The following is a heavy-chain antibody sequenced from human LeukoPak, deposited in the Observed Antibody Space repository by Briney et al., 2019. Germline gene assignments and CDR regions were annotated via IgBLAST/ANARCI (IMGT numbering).Heavy chain of an antibody. V-gene: IGHV3-30*02. Sequence: PGKSLRLSCAASGLTFSSYGMHWVRQAPGKGLEWVAFIRYDGSNKYYADSVKGRFTISRGNSKNTLYLQMNSLRAEDTAVYYCAKDRRDGYNWEFDYWGQGTLVTVSS. CDR2: IRYDGSNK. J-gene: IGHJ4*02. CDR3: AKDRRDGYNWEFDY. D-gene: IGHD5-24*01. CDR1: GLTFSSYG.